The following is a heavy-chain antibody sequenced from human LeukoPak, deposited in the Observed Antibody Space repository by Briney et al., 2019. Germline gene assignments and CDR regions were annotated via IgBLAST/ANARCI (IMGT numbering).Heavy chain of an antibody. CDR2: IIPIFGTA. CDR3: ARAGAYDFWSGYLDAFDY. D-gene: IGHD3-3*01. V-gene: IGHV1-69*01. J-gene: IGHJ4*02. CDR1: GGTFSSYA. Sequence: ASVKVSCKASGGTFSSYAICWVRQAPGQGLEWMGGIIPIFGTANYAQKFQGRVTITGDESTSTAYMELSSLRSEDTAVYYCARAGAYDFWSGYLDAFDYWGQGTLVTVSS.